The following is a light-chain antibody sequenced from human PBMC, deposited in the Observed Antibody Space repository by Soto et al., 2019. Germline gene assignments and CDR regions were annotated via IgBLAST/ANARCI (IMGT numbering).Light chain of an antibody. V-gene: IGKV3-15*01. CDR1: QSVSSD. CDR2: GTF. J-gene: IGKJ4*01. Sequence: EIAMTQYPATLSVSPGERVTLSCRASQSVSSDLAWYQQKPGQAPRLLIYGTFTGATGIPARFSGSGSGTEFTLTIRSLQSEDFAVYYCQQYNSWPPHTFGGGTKVEMK. CDR3: QQYNSWPPHT.